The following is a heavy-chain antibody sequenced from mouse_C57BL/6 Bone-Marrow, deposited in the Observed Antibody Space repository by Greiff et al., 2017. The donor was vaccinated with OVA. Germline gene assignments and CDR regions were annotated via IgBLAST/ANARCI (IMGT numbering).Heavy chain of an antibody. Sequence: EVQLQESGPGLVKPSQSLSLTCSVTGYSITSGYYWNWIRQFPGNKLEWMGYISYDGSNNYNPSLKNRISITRDTSKNQFFLKLNSVTTEDTATYYCAREKGYYDYDRGYYAMDYWGQGTSVTVSS. V-gene: IGHV3-6*01. CDR3: AREKGYYDYDRGYYAMDY. D-gene: IGHD2-4*01. CDR2: ISYDGSN. J-gene: IGHJ4*01. CDR1: GYSITSGYY.